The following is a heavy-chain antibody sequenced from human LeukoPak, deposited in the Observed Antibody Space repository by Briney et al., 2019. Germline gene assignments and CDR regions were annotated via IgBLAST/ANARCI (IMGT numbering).Heavy chain of an antibody. J-gene: IGHJ4*02. Sequence: QPGESLRLSCAASGFTSSSYAMSWVRQAPGKGLEWVASISGDGANTNYAESVKGRFTISRDNSKSTLYLQMNSLTGEDTAIYYCAKDPFHWGTIYFDYWGQGALVTVSS. D-gene: IGHD7-27*01. V-gene: IGHV3-23*01. CDR2: ISGDGANT. CDR1: GFTSSSYA. CDR3: AKDPFHWGTIYFDY.